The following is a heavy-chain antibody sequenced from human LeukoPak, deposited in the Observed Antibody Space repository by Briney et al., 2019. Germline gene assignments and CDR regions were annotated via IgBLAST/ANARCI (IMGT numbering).Heavy chain of an antibody. CDR3: ARLYYYDSSGYYYFDY. D-gene: IGHD3-22*01. Sequence: GESLKISCKGSGYSFTSYWISWVRQMPGKGLEWMGRIDPSDSYTNYSPSFQGHVTISADKSINTAYLQWSSLKASDTAMYYCARLYYYDSSGYYYFDYWGQGTLVTVSS. CDR2: IDPSDSYT. J-gene: IGHJ4*02. CDR1: GYSFTSYW. V-gene: IGHV5-10-1*01.